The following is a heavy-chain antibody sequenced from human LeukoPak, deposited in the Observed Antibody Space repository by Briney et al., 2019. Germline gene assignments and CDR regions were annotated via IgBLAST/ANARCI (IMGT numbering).Heavy chain of an antibody. D-gene: IGHD3-22*01. CDR3: ARDEDYYDRDAFDI. CDR2: ISSSGSTI. V-gene: IGHV3-48*04. CDR1: GFTFSSYS. Sequence: GGSLRLSCAASGFTFSSYSMNWVRQAPGKGLEWVSYISSSGSTIYYADSVKGRFTISRDNAKNSLYLQMNSLRAEDTAVYYCARDEDYYDRDAFDIWGQGTMVTVSS. J-gene: IGHJ3*02.